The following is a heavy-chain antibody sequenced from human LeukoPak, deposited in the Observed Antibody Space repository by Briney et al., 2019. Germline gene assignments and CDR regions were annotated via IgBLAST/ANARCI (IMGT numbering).Heavy chain of an antibody. CDR2: IRYDGSNE. Sequence: GGSLRLSCAASGFTFSSYGMHWVRQAPGKGLEWVSFIRYDGSNEYYADSVRGRFTISRDNSKNTLYLQMNSLRAEDTAVYYCARDRHSYGPTGDDYWGQGTLVTVSS. V-gene: IGHV3-30*02. J-gene: IGHJ4*02. CDR3: ARDRHSYGPTGDDY. CDR1: GFTFSSYG. D-gene: IGHD5-18*01.